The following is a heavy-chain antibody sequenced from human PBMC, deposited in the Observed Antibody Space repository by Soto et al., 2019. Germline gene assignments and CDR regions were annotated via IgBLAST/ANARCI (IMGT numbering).Heavy chain of an antibody. Sequence: HPGGSLRLSCAASGFTFSSYAMHWVRQAPGKGLEWVAVISYDGSNKYYADSVKGRFTISRDNSKNTLYLQMNSLRAEDTAVYYCARVGMVGATKGPFDYWGQGTLVTVSS. V-gene: IGHV3-30-3*01. J-gene: IGHJ4*02. CDR2: ISYDGSNK. CDR1: GFTFSSYA. D-gene: IGHD1-26*01. CDR3: ARVGMVGATKGPFDY.